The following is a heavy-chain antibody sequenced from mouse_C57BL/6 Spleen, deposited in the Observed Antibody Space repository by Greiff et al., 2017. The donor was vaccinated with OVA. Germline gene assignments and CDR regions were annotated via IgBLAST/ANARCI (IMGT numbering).Heavy chain of an antibody. CDR3: ARGVGWFAY. V-gene: IGHV1-26*01. CDR2: INPNNGGT. Sequence: EVQLHQSGPELVKPGASVKISCKASGYTFTDYYMNWVKQSHGKSLEWIGDINPNNGGTSYNQQFKGKATLTVDKSSSTAYMELRSLTSDDAAVYYCARGVGWFAYWGQGTLVTVSA. J-gene: IGHJ3*01. CDR1: GYTFTDYY.